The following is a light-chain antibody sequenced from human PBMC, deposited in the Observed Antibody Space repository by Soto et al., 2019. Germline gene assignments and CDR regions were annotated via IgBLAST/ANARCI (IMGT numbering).Light chain of an antibody. CDR2: EGS. Sequence: QSVLTQPASVSGSRGQSITISCTGTSSDVGSYNLVSWYQQHPGKAPKLMIYEGSKRPSGVSNRFSGSKSGNTASLTISGLQAEDEADYYCCSYAGSSTCVFGGGTKLTVL. CDR3: CSYAGSSTCV. CDR1: SSDVGSYNL. J-gene: IGLJ3*02. V-gene: IGLV2-23*01.